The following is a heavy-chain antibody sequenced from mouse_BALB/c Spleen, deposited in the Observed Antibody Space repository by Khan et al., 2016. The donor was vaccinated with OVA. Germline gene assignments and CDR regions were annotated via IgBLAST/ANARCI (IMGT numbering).Heavy chain of an antibody. J-gene: IGHJ2*01. CDR3: ARMARK. Sequence: VQLQQSGAELVKSGATVKLSCTASGLNIKDSYMNWLKQWPEQGLEWIGRIDPPNGNTKYDPKFQGKATITADKSSNTDYLQLRRQPSEDTAVYDCARMARKWGKGTTLTVSS. V-gene: IGHV14-3*02. CDR1: GLNIKDSY. CDR2: IDPPNGNT.